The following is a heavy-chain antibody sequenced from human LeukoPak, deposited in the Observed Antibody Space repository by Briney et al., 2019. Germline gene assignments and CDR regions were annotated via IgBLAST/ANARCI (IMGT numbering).Heavy chain of an antibody. Sequence: SETLSLTCTVSGGSISSGTYYWSWIRQPPGKGLEWIGYIYYSGSTNYNPSLKSRVTISVDTSKNQFSLKLSSVTAADTAVYYCARASWGVFDYWGQGTLVTVSS. J-gene: IGHJ4*02. CDR1: GGSISSGTYY. V-gene: IGHV4-61*01. CDR3: ARASWGVFDY. D-gene: IGHD3-16*01. CDR2: IYYSGST.